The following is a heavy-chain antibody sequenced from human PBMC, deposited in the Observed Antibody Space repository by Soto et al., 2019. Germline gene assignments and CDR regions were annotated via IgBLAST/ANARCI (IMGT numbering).Heavy chain of an antibody. Sequence: SETLSLTCAVYGGSFSGYYCSWIRQPPGKGLEWIGEINHSGSTNYNPSLKSRVTISVDTSKNQFSLKLSSVTAADTAVYYCARGRSKSGFGEFNGFNWFDPWGQGTLVTVSS. J-gene: IGHJ5*02. CDR2: INHSGST. V-gene: IGHV4-34*01. CDR1: GGSFSGYY. D-gene: IGHD3-10*01. CDR3: ARGRSKSGFGEFNGFNWFDP.